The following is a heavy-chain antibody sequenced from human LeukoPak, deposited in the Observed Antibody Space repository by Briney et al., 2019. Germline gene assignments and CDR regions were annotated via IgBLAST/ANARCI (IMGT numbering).Heavy chain of an antibody. CDR2: INPNSGGT. J-gene: IGHJ5*02. CDR1: GYTFTGYY. Sequence: ASVKVSCKASGYTFTGYYMHWVRQAPGQGLEWMGWINPNSGGTNYAQKFQGRVTMTRDTSISTAYMELSRLRSDDTAVYYCARDGAFGYCGGDCYRNWFDPWGQGTLVTVSS. V-gene: IGHV1-2*02. CDR3: ARDGAFGYCGGDCYRNWFDP. D-gene: IGHD2-21*02.